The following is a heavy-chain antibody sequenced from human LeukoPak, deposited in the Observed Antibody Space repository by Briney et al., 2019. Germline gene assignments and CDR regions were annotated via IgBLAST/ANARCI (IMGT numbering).Heavy chain of an antibody. V-gene: IGHV1-24*01. CDR3: ATGSPGYSSSWLYFQH. CDR2: FDPEDGET. CDR1: GYTLTELS. Sequence: GASVKVSCKVSGYTLTELSMHWVRQAPGKGLEWMGGFDPEDGETIYAQKFQGRVTMTEDTSTDTAYMELSSLTSGDTAVYYCATGSPGYSSSWLYFQHWGQGTLVTVSS. D-gene: IGHD6-13*01. J-gene: IGHJ1*01.